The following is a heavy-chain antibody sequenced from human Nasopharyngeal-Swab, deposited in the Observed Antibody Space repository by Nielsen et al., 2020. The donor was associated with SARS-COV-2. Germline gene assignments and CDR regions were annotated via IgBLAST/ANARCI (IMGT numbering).Heavy chain of an antibody. CDR1: GYTFTSYY. J-gene: IGHJ4*02. CDR2: INPSGGST. V-gene: IGHV1-46*01. D-gene: IGHD6-19*01. Sequence: ASVKVSCKASGYTFTSYYMHWVRKAPGQGLEWMGIINPSGGSTSYAQKFQGRVTMTRDTSTSTVYMELSSLRSEDTAVYYCARAGSEGSGWYLFPYWGQGTLVTVSS. CDR3: ARAGSEGSGWYLFPY.